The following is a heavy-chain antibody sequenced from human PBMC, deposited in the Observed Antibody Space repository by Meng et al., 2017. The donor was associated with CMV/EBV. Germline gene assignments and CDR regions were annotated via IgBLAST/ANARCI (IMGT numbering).Heavy chain of an antibody. CDR2: IIPIFGTA. V-gene: IGHV1-69*05. CDR1: GGTFSSYA. CDR3: ASDSFGELLFDY. D-gene: IGHD3-10*01. Sequence: SVKVSCKASGGTFSSYAISWVRQAPGQGLKWMGGIIPIFGTANYAQKFQGRVTITTDESTSTAYMELSSLRSEDTAVYYCASDSFGELLFDYWGQGTLVTVSS. J-gene: IGHJ4*02.